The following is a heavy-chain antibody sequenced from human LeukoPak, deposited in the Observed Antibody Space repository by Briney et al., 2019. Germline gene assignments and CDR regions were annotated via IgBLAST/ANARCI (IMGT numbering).Heavy chain of an antibody. V-gene: IGHV3-23*01. CDR1: GFIFSNYA. D-gene: IGHD1-14*01. CDR2: ISAGGGDT. J-gene: IGHJ3*02. Sequence: PGGSLRLSCAASGFIFSNYAMSWVRQAPAKGLEWVSTISAGGGDTDYADSVKGRFTISRDNSKNTLHLQMNSLRAEDTAVYYCAKGNQRAYDAFDIWGQGTMVTVSS. CDR3: AKGNQRAYDAFDI.